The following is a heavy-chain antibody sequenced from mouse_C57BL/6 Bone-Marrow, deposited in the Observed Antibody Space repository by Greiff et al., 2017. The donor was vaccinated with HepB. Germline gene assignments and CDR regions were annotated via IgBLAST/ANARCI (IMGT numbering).Heavy chain of an antibody. J-gene: IGHJ2*01. CDR2: IDPSDSYT. CDR3: ALYYDYDDWFAY. Sequence: QVQLQQPGAELVMPGASVKLSCKASGYTFTSYWMHWVKQRPGQGLEWIGEIDPSDSYTNYNQKFKGKSTLTVDKSSSTAYMQLSSLTSEDSAVYYCALYYDYDDWFAYWGQGTTLTVSS. V-gene: IGHV1-69*01. D-gene: IGHD2-4*01. CDR1: GYTFTSYW.